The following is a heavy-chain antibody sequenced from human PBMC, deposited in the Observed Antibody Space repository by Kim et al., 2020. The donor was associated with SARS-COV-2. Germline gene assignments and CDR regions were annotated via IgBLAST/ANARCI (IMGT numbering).Heavy chain of an antibody. D-gene: IGHD3-16*01. V-gene: IGHV4-4*02. J-gene: IGHJ4*02. Sequence: SETLSLTCAVSGASVSDNNWFNWVRQPPGKGLVWIGEIFHSGLTNYNPSLRSRVTISMDRSNNHVSLNVMSVTAADSAVSHCVRGGGYYFDFWGQGTLV. CDR3: VRGGGYYFDF. CDR2: IFHSGLT. CDR1: GASVSDNNW.